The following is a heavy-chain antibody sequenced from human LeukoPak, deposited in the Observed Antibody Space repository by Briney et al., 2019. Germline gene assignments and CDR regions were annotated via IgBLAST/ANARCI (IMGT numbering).Heavy chain of an antibody. Sequence: PSETLSLTCAVYGGSFSGYYWSWIRQPPGKGLEWIGSIYYSGSTYYNPSLKSRVTISVDTSKNQFSLKLSSVTAADTAVYYCARHVAYQLIAVAGEFDYWGQGTLVTVSS. CDR3: ARHVAYQLIAVAGEFDY. J-gene: IGHJ4*02. D-gene: IGHD6-19*01. V-gene: IGHV4-34*01. CDR1: GGSFSGYY. CDR2: IYYSGST.